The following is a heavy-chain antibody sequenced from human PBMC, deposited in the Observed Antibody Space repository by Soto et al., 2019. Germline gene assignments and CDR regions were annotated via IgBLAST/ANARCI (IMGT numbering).Heavy chain of an antibody. Sequence: GSLRLSCAASGFRFSTYWMSWVRQVPGTGLEWVANIKADGSETYYVDSVRGRFTISRDNAKTSLFLQLNSLRAEDTAVYYCAKGGHIDFCGQGTLVTVSS. CDR2: IKADGSET. CDR3: AKGGHIDF. CDR1: GFRFSTYW. V-gene: IGHV3-7*03. J-gene: IGHJ4*02. D-gene: IGHD3-16*01.